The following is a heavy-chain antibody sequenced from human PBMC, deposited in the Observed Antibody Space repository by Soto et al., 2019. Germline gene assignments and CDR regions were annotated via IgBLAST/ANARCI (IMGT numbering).Heavy chain of an antibody. J-gene: IGHJ6*02. CDR1: GGTFSSYA. CDR2: IIPIFGTA. D-gene: IGHD3-10*01. V-gene: IGHV1-69*01. Sequence: QVQLVQSGAEVKKPGSSVKVSCKASGGTFSSYAISWVRQAPGQGLEWMGGIIPIFGTANYAQKFQGSVTITADESTSTAYMELSSLRSEATAVYYCARETGRGVIRSEPYGMDVWGQGTTVTVSS. CDR3: ARETGRGVIRSEPYGMDV.